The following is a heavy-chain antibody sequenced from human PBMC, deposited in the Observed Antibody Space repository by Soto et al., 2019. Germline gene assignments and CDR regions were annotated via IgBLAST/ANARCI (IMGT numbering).Heavy chain of an antibody. D-gene: IGHD3-16*02. Sequence: GGSLRLSCAASGFTFSSYAMSWVRQAPGKGLEWVSAISGSADSTYYADSVKGRFTISRDNSKNTLYLQMNSLRAEDTAVYYCAKDQDDYVWGSYRPLYYFDYWGQGTLVTVSS. V-gene: IGHV3-23*01. J-gene: IGHJ4*02. CDR3: AKDQDDYVWGSYRPLYYFDY. CDR1: GFTFSSYA. CDR2: ISGSADST.